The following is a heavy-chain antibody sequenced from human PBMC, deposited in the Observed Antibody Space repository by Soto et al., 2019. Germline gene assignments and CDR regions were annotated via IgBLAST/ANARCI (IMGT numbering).Heavy chain of an antibody. Sequence: SETLSLTCAVSGYSISSGYYWGWIRQPPGKGLEWIGSIYHSGSTYYNPSLKSRVTISVDTSKNQFSLQLSSVTAADTAVYYCARWRGRDAFDIWGQGTMVTVSS. D-gene: IGHD3-10*01. CDR2: IYHSGST. CDR3: ARWRGRDAFDI. V-gene: IGHV4-38-2*01. CDR1: GYSISSGYY. J-gene: IGHJ3*02.